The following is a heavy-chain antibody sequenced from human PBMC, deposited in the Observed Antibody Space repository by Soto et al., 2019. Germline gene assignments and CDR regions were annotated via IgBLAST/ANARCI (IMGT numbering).Heavy chain of an antibody. D-gene: IGHD2-21*02. CDR1: GGSITTFPCN. V-gene: IGHV4-61*01. J-gene: IGHJ4*02. Sequence: SETLSLTCTVSGGSITTFPCNWSWIRQPPGKGLEWIGHIYYSGSTNYNPSLKSRVTISVDASKNQFSLKLSSVTAADTAIYYCARGTVVTPFVDYWGQGTLVTVSS. CDR3: ARGTVVTPFVDY. CDR2: IYYSGST.